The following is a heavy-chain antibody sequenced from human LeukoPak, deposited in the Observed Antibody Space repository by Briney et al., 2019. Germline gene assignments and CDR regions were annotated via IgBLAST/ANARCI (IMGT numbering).Heavy chain of an antibody. Sequence: GGSLRLSCAVSGFTFSSYWLHWVRQAPGEGLVWVSRISTDGTTTTYADSVKGRFTISRDNAKNTLYLQMNSLRAEDTAVYYCARDSGYSILGYWGQGTLVTVSS. CDR2: ISTDGTTT. V-gene: IGHV3-74*01. J-gene: IGHJ4*02. CDR1: GFTFSSYW. CDR3: ARDSGYSILGY. D-gene: IGHD6-13*01.